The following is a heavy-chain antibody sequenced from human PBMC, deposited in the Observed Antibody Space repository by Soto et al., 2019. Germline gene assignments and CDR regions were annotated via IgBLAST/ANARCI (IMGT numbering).Heavy chain of an antibody. CDR3: ASTLGTLSGVEYFQH. Sequence: PGGSLRLSGAVSGLTFGSYGMSWVRQAPGKGLEWVSSIINSGGTTYYVDSVKGRFTISRDNSKNTLYLQITSLRAEDTAVYYCASTLGTLSGVEYFQHWGQGTLVTVYS. D-gene: IGHD7-27*01. CDR2: IINSGGTT. V-gene: IGHV3-23*01. CDR1: GLTFGSYG. J-gene: IGHJ1*01.